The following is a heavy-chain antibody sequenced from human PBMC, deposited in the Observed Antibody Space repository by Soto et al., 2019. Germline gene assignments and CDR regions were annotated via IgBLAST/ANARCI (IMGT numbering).Heavy chain of an antibody. CDR1: GGSISSGGYY. V-gene: IGHV4-31*03. Sequence: QVQLQESGPGLVKPSQTLSLTCTVSGGSISSGGYYWSWIRQHPGKGLEWIGYIYYSGSTYYNPSLKSRVTISVDTSKNQCSLKLSSVTAADTAVYYCAREVGCTPSTSCPDNYYYYYGMDVWGQGTTVTVSS. D-gene: IGHD2-2*01. CDR3: AREVGCTPSTSCPDNYYYYYGMDV. CDR2: IYYSGST. J-gene: IGHJ6*02.